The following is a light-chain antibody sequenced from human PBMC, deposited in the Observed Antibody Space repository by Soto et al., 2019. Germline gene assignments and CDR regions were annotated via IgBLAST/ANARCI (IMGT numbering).Light chain of an antibody. V-gene: IGLV2-8*01. J-gene: IGLJ1*01. CDR1: ISDVGGYDY. CDR2: EVN. CDR3: SSYAGSGIFV. Sequence: QSALTQPPSASGSPGQSVTISCTGTISDVGGYDYVSWYQQHPGKAPKLMIYEVNKRPSGVPDRFSGSKSGNTASLTVSGLQAEEEADYYCSSYAGSGIFVFGTGTKLTVL.